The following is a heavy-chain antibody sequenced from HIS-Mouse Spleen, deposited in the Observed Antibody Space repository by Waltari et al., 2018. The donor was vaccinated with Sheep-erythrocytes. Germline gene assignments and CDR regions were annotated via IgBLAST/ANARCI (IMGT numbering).Heavy chain of an antibody. CDR1: GFTFSSYS. D-gene: IGHD4-17*01. CDR3: ARVAAVTTYYFDY. J-gene: IGHJ4*02. Sequence: EVQLVESGGGLVKPGGSLRLSCAASGFTFSSYSMNWVRQAPGKVLEGVSSSSSSSSYIYYADSVKGRFTISRDNAKNSLYLQMNSLRAEDTAVYYCARVAAVTTYYFDYWGQGTLVTVSS. CDR2: SSSSSSYI. V-gene: IGHV3-21*01.